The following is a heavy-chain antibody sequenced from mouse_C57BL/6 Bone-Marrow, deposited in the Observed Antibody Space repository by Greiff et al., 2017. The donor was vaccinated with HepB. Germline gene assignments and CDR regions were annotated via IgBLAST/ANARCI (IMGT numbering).Heavy chain of an antibody. CDR1: GFSLTSYA. D-gene: IGHD1-1*01. CDR2: IWTGGGT. J-gene: IGHJ2*01. V-gene: IGHV2-9-1*01. Sequence: VMLVESGPGLVAPSQSLSITCTVSGFSLTSYAISWVRQPPGKGLEWLGVIWTGGGTNYNSALKSRLSISKDNSKSQVFLKMNSLQTDDTARYYCASTHSYYYGSSFDYWGQGTTLTVSS. CDR3: ASTHSYYYGSSFDY.